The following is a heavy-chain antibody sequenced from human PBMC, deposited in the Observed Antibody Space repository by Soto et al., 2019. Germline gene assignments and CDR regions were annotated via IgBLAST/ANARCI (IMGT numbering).Heavy chain of an antibody. Sequence: EEQLVESGGGLVQPGGSLRLSCAASGFSFNSHYMTWVRQPPGKGLEWVSSINRDSSIIYYADSVRGRFTISRDHAQNSLYLQMNSLSADDTAVYFCLNGDYYVGQGTLVTVSS. CDR1: GFSFNSHY. CDR3: LNGDYY. D-gene: IGHD2-21*02. J-gene: IGHJ4*02. V-gene: IGHV3-48*01. CDR2: INRDSSII.